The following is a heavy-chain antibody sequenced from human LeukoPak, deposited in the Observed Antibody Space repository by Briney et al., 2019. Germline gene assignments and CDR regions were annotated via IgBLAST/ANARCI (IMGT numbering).Heavy chain of an antibody. CDR2: ISSNGGST. CDR3: VKEDWNYDYGMDV. CDR1: GFTFSSYA. J-gene: IGHJ6*02. D-gene: IGHD3/OR15-3a*01. Sequence: GGSLRLSCSASGFTFSSYAMHWVRQTPGKGLEYVSAISSNGGSTYYADSVKGRFTISRDNSKNTLYLQMSSLRAEGTAVYYCVKEDWNYDYGMDVWGQGTTVTVSS. V-gene: IGHV3-64D*06.